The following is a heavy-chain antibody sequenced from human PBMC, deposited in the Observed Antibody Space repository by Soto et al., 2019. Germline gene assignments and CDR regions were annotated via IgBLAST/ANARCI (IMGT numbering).Heavy chain of an antibody. V-gene: IGHV3-15*01. J-gene: IGHJ6*02. D-gene: IGHD3-22*01. CDR1: GFTFSNAW. CDR3: TTETTYYYDSSGYYPHYGMDV. Sequence: PXGSLLLSFAASGFTFSNAWMSGVRQAPGKGLEWVGRIKSKTDGGTTDYAAPVKGRFTISRDDSKNTLYLQMNSLKTEDTAVYYCTTETTYYYDSSGYYPHYGMDVWGQGTTVTVSS. CDR2: IKSKTDGGTT.